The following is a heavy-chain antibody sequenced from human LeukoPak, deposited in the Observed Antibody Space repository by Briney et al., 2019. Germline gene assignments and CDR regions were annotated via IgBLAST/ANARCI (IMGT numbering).Heavy chain of an antibody. V-gene: IGHV4-39*01. CDR3: ARRTTESYSDY. CDR2: IHYSGTT. CDR1: GGSISDGTYY. Sequence: SETLSLTCTVSGGSISDGTYYWGWIRQPPGKGLEWIGTIHYSGTTHYNRSLKSRVTLSVNTSKNQFSLRLSSVTAADTAVYYCARRTTESYSDYWGQGTLVTVST. D-gene: IGHD1-1*01. J-gene: IGHJ4*02.